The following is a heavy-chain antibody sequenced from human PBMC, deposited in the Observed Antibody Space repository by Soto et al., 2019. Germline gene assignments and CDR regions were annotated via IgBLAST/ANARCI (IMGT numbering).Heavy chain of an antibody. D-gene: IGHD6-19*01. CDR3: ARVPAGQWRKQVYY. Sequence: GGSLRLSCAASGFTFSSYSMNWVRQAPGKGLEWVSSISSSSSYIYYADSVKGRFTISRDNAKNSLYLQMNSLRAEDTAVYYCARVPAGQWRKQVYYWGQGTLVTVSS. J-gene: IGHJ4*02. V-gene: IGHV3-21*01. CDR1: GFTFSSYS. CDR2: ISSSSSYI.